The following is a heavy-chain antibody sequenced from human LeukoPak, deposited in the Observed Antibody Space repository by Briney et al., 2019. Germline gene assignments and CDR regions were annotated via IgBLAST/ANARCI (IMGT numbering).Heavy chain of an antibody. CDR2: IYSGGST. J-gene: IGHJ4*02. V-gene: IGHV3-53*01. Sequence: GGSLRLSCAASGFRFTSYDIHWVRQAPGKGLEWVSVIYSGGSTDYADSVKGRFTISRDNSKNTLYLQMNSLRAEDTAVYYCAREGGPYRPLDYSGQGTLVTVAS. CDR3: AREGGPYRPLDY. CDR1: GFRFTSYD.